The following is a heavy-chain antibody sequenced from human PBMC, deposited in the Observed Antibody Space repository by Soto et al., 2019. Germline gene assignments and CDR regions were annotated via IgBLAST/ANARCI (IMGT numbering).Heavy chain of an antibody. CDR3: QEQWLVRGDAFDI. V-gene: IGHV1-8*01. D-gene: IGHD6-19*01. CDR1: GYTFTSYD. CDR2: MNPNSGNT. J-gene: IGHJ3*02. Sequence: QVQLVQSGAEVKKPGASVKVSCKASGYTFTSYDINWVRQAIGQGLEWMGWMNPNSGNTGYAQKFQGRVTMTRNTSISTAYMELSSLRSEDTAVYYCQEQWLVRGDAFDIWGQGTMVTVSS.